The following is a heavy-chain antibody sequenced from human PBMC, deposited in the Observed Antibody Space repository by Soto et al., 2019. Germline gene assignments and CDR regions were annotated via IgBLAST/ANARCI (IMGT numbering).Heavy chain of an antibody. Sequence: QVQLQESGPGLVKPSETLSLTCTVSGGSISSYYWSWIRQPPGKGLEWIGYIYYSGSTNYNPSLKSRVTISVATSKNQFSLKLSSVPAADTAVYYCARHVQWLVTFAYWGQGTLVTVSS. J-gene: IGHJ4*02. D-gene: IGHD6-19*01. CDR1: GGSISSYY. V-gene: IGHV4-59*08. CDR2: IYYSGST. CDR3: ARHVQWLVTFAY.